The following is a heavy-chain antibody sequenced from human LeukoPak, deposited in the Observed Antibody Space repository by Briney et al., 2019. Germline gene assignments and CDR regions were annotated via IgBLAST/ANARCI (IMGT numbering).Heavy chain of an antibody. J-gene: IGHJ3*02. CDR3: ARDFARYCSGGSCYSGAFDI. CDR1: GGSISSGGYS. Sequence: SETLSLTCAVSGGSISSGGYSWSWIRQPPGKGLEWIGYIYYSGSTNYNPSLKSRVTISVDTSKNQFSLKLSSVTAADTAVYYCARDFARYCSGGSCYSGAFDIWGQGTMVTVSS. CDR2: IYYSGST. D-gene: IGHD2-15*01. V-gene: IGHV4-61*08.